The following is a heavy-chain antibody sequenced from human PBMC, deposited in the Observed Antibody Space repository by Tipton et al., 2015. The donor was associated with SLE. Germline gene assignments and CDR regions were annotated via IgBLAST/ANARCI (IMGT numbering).Heavy chain of an antibody. D-gene: IGHD4-17*01. CDR3: AGTTVTTGFDY. CDR1: GGSISSGAYF. J-gene: IGHJ4*02. Sequence: TLSLTCSVSGGSISSGAYFWGWIRQPPGKGLEYIGSVYYSGSAYYNPSLKSRVTISIDTSKNQFSLKMNFMTAADRAVYYCAGTTVTTGFDYWGQGTLVTVSS. CDR2: VYYSGSA. V-gene: IGHV4-39*01.